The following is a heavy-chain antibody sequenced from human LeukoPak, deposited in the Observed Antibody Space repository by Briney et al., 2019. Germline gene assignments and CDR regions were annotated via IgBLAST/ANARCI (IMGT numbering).Heavy chain of an antibody. Sequence: SETLSLTCAVSGYSISSGYYWGWIRQHPGKGLEWIGCIYYSGSTYYNPSLKSRVTISVDTSKNQFSLKLSSVTAADTAAYYCAREGQQLDAFDIWGQGTMVTVSS. CDR2: IYYSGST. CDR3: AREGQQLDAFDI. CDR1: GYSISSGYY. V-gene: IGHV4-31*11. J-gene: IGHJ3*02. D-gene: IGHD6-13*01.